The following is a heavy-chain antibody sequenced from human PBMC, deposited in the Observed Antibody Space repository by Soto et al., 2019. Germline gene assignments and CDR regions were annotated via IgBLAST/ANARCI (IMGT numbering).Heavy chain of an antibody. CDR2: ISYDGSNK. J-gene: IGHJ3*02. CDR1: GFTFNSYG. V-gene: IGHV3-30*18. CDR3: AKDAQSAEPLYAFDI. Sequence: PGGSLRLSCAASGFTFNSYGMHWVRQAPGKGLEWVAVISYDGSNKYYADSVKGRFTISRDNSKNTLYLQMNSLRAEDTALFYCAKDAQSAEPLYAFDIWGQGTMVTVSS.